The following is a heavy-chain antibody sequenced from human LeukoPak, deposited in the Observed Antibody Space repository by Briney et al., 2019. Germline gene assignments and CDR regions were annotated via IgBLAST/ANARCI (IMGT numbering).Heavy chain of an antibody. CDR3: VRDGDSSSWNFDY. J-gene: IGHJ4*02. CDR1: GFAFNTYC. V-gene: IGHV3-33*08. CDR2: VLPDGRTK. Sequence: PGGSLRLSCAASGFAFNTYCMHWVRQAPGKGLEWVAFVLPDGRTKYYADSVKGRFAISRDDSKNTVDLEMNSLRVEDTAVYYCVRDGDSSSWNFDYWGQGSLVTVSS. D-gene: IGHD6-13*01.